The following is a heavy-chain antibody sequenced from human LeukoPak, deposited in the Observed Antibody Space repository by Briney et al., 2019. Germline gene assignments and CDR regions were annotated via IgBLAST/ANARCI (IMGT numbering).Heavy chain of an antibody. V-gene: IGHV1-2*02. Sequence: EASVKVSCKASGYTFTGHYMHWVRQAPGQGLEWMGWINPDSGGTDYAQKFQGRVTMTRDTSITTAYMELSRLTSDDAAVYFCARDSLSSSWYWGFDAFDIWGQGTMVTVSS. D-gene: IGHD6-13*01. CDR3: ARDSLSSSWYWGFDAFDI. CDR2: INPDSGGT. J-gene: IGHJ3*02. CDR1: GYTFTGHY.